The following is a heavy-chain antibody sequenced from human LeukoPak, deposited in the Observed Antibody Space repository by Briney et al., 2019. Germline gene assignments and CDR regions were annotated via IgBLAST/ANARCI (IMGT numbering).Heavy chain of an antibody. D-gene: IGHD1-1*01. J-gene: IGHJ4*02. V-gene: IGHV3-69-1*01. CDR1: GFSVSNYY. Sequence: GGSLRLSCAVSGFSVSNYYMNWVRQAPGKGLEWVSLIRGSGETFYADSVKGRFTISRDNAKNSLYLQMDSLRAEDTAVYYCATDSPETAAFDYWGQGTLVTVSS. CDR2: IRGSGET. CDR3: ATDSPETAAFDY.